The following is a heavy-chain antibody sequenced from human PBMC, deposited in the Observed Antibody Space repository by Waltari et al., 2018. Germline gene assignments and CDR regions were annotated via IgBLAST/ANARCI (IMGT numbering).Heavy chain of an antibody. CDR1: GRSISTCSYY. CDR2: IYTSGST. Sequence: QVQLQESGPGLVKPSQSLSHTCTASGRSISTCSYYWSWIRQPAGKALECIGRIYTSGSTNYNPSLKSRVTISVDTSKNQFSLKLSSVTAADTAVYYCARDFYDSSGYRRGAFDIWGQGTMVTVSS. CDR3: ARDFYDSSGYRRGAFDI. J-gene: IGHJ3*02. D-gene: IGHD3-22*01. V-gene: IGHV4-61*02.